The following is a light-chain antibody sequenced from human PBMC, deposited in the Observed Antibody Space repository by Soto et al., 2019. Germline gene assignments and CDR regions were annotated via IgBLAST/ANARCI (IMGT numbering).Light chain of an antibody. CDR2: GAS. Sequence: EIVLTQSPGTLSLSRGERATLSCRASQSVRSDYLAWYQQKPGQAPRLLIYGASSRATGIPDRFSGSGSGTDFTLTISRLEPEDFAVYYCQQYGSSGTFGQGAKVDIK. CDR3: QQYGSSGT. J-gene: IGKJ1*01. V-gene: IGKV3-20*01. CDR1: QSVRSDY.